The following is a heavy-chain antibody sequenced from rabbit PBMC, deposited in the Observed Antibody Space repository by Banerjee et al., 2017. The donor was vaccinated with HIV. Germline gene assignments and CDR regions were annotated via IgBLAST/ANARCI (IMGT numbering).Heavy chain of an antibody. CDR1: GFTFSSSYW. J-gene: IGHJ4*01. CDR3: ARDLAGVIGWNFNL. Sequence: QEQLEESGGGLVKPGGTLTLTCKASGFTFSSSYWICWVRQAPGKGLEWIACIYGGSSGAADYARRAKGRFTISETSSTTVTLQMTSLTAADTATYFCARDLAGVIGWNFNLWGQGTLVTVS. V-gene: IGHV1S45*01. D-gene: IGHD4-1*01. CDR2: IYGGSSGAA.